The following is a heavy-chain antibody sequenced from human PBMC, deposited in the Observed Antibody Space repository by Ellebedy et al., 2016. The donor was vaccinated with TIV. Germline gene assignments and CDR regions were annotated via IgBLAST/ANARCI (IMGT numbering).Heavy chain of an antibody. V-gene: IGHV4-38-2*02. CDR3: ARDPNSGSYLSSHENWFDP. CDR2: IYHSGST. D-gene: IGHD1-26*01. Sequence: SETLSLXXTVSGYSISSGYYWGWIRQPPGKGLEWIGSIYHSGSTYYNPSLKSRVTISVDTSKNQFSLKLSSVTAADTAVYYCARDPNSGSYLSSHENWFDPWGQGTLVTVSS. CDR1: GYSISSGYY. J-gene: IGHJ5*02.